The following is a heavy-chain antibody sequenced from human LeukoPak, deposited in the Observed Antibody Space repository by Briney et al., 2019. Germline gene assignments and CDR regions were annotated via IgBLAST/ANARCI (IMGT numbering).Heavy chain of an antibody. V-gene: IGHV4-61*02. CDR1: GDSISSGDYY. D-gene: IGHD2-15*01. J-gene: IGHJ4*02. CDR3: ARELMDCSGGTCYSSFFDY. Sequence: SQTLSLTCTVSGDSISSGDYYWSWIRQPAGKGLEWIGRISSSGSTNYNPSLKSRVTISVDTSKNQFSLKLSSVTAADTAVYYCARELMDCSGGTCYSSFFDYWGQGTLVTVSS. CDR2: ISSSGST.